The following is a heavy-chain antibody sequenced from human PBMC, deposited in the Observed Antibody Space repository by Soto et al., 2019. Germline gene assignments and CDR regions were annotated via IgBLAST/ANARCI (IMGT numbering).Heavy chain of an antibody. Sequence: PGGSLRLSCAASGFTFSDYYMSWISQAPGKGLEWVSYISSSGSTIYYADSVKGRFTISRDNAKNSLYLQMNSLRAEDTAVYYCARASIAARFYYYYMDVWGKGTTVTSP. J-gene: IGHJ6*03. CDR2: ISSSGSTI. V-gene: IGHV3-11*01. CDR3: ARASIAARFYYYYMDV. D-gene: IGHD6-6*01. CDR1: GFTFSDYY.